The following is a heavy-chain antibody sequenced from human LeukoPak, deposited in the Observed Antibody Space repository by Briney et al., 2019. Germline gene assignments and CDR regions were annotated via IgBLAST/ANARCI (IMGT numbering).Heavy chain of an antibody. CDR2: IFYSGST. Sequence: SETLSLTCTVSGGSISTSNYYWGWIRQPPGKGLEWIGNIFYSGSTYYSPSLKSRVTMSVDTSKNQFSLKLSSVTAADTAVYYCARDEGSSYYDILTGSRGTNWFDPWGQGTLVTVSS. CDR1: GGSISTSNYY. D-gene: IGHD3-9*01. CDR3: ARDEGSSYYDILTGSRGTNWFDP. V-gene: IGHV4-39*07. J-gene: IGHJ5*02.